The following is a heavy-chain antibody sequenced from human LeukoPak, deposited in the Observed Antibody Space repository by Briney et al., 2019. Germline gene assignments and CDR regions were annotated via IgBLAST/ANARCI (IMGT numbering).Heavy chain of an antibody. CDR1: GGSFSGYY. CDR2: INHSGST. D-gene: IGHD1-20*01. Sequence: SETLSLTCAVYGGSFSGYYWSWIRQPPGKGLEWIGEINHSGSTYYNPSLKSRVTISVDTSKNQFSLKLSSVTAADTAVYYCASCHNWNPGPHWFDPWGQGTLVTVSS. J-gene: IGHJ5*02. V-gene: IGHV4-34*01. CDR3: ASCHNWNPGPHWFDP.